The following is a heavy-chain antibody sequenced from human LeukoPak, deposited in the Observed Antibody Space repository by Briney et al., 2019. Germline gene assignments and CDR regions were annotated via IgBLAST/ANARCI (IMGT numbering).Heavy chain of an antibody. CDR2: IYTSGST. CDR3: ARDRRYSSSWYGHWFDP. J-gene: IGHJ5*02. CDR1: GGSISSYY. Sequence: PSETLSLTCTVSGGSISSYYWSWIRQPAGKGLEWIGRIYTSGSTNYNPSLKSRVTISVDTSKNQFSLKLSSVTAADTAVYYCARDRRYSSSWYGHWFDPWGQGTLVTVSS. V-gene: IGHV4-4*07. D-gene: IGHD6-13*01.